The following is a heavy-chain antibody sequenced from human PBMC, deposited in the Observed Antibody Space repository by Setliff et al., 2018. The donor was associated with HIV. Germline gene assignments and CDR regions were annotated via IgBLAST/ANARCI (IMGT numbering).Heavy chain of an antibody. D-gene: IGHD3-3*01. CDR1: GYKFTDYF. Sequence: GASVKVSCKTSGYKFTDYFMHWVRRAPGQGLEWVGRINPNNGATNYAQNFQGRVTMTRDTSVSTAYMELSRLTSDDTAVYYCATVDDVSQIYFDYWGQGTLVTVSS. V-gene: IGHV1-2*06. J-gene: IGHJ4*02. CDR3: ATVDDVSQIYFDY. CDR2: INPNNGAT.